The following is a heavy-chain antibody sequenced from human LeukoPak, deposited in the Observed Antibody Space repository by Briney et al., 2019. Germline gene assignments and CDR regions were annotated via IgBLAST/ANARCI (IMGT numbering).Heavy chain of an antibody. CDR3: ARATSYGSGSYYND. Sequence: GGSLRLSCAASGFTFSSYEMNWVRQAPGKGLEWVAYISSSGSTIYYADSVKGRFTISRDNAKSSLYLQMNSLGAEDTAVYYCARATSYGSGSYYNDWGEGTLVTVSS. CDR1: GFTFSSYE. V-gene: IGHV3-48*03. J-gene: IGHJ4*02. D-gene: IGHD3-10*01. CDR2: ISSSGSTI.